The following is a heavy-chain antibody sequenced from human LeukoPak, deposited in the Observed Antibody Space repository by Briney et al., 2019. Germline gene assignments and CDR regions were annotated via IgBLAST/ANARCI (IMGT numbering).Heavy chain of an antibody. V-gene: IGHV3-53*01. CDR3: ARVVFDGDLDY. CDR1: GFTVSSNY. CDR2: IYSGGST. J-gene: IGHJ4*02. D-gene: IGHD4-17*01. Sequence: GGSLRLSCAASGFTVSSNYMSWVRQAPGKGLEWVPVIYSGGSTYYADSVEGRFTISRDNSKNTLYLQMNSLRAEDTAVYYCARVVFDGDLDYWGQGTLVTVSS.